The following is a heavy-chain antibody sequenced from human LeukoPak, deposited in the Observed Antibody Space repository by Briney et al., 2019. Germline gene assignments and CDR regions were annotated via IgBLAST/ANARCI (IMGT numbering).Heavy chain of an antibody. CDR1: GGSFSGYY. CDR3: ARDRKYYYHMDV. Sequence: SETLSLTCAVYGGSFSGYYWSWIRQPPGKGLEWIGEINHSGSTNYNPSLKTRVTISVDTSKNQFSLNLTSLTAADTAVYYCARDRKYYYHMDVWGKGTTVTVSS. V-gene: IGHV4-34*01. CDR2: INHSGST. D-gene: IGHD1-14*01. J-gene: IGHJ6*03.